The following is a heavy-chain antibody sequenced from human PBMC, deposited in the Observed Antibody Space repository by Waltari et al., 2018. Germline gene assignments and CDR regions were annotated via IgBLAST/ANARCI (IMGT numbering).Heavy chain of an antibody. Sequence: QVQLQQWGAGLLKPSETLSLTCAVYGGSFSGYYWSWIRQPPGKGLEWIGEINHSGSTNYNPSLKSRVTISVDTSKNQFSLKLSSVTAADTAVYYCAREVVVAASFRFYYYGMDVWGQGTTVTV. CDR2: INHSGST. CDR1: GGSFSGYY. J-gene: IGHJ6*02. V-gene: IGHV4-34*01. CDR3: AREVVVAASFRFYYYGMDV. D-gene: IGHD2-15*01.